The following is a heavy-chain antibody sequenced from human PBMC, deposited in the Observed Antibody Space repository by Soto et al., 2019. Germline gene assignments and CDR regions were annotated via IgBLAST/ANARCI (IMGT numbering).Heavy chain of an antibody. CDR1: GFIVSSNY. CDR2: LYSGGAT. V-gene: IGHV3-53*04. CDR3: VRGRYGSEIH. Sequence: EVRLMESGGGLVQPGGSLRLSCAASGFIVSSNYMTWVRQAPGKGLEWVSLLYSGGATHDAASVKGRFTISSHSSQNTLFLQMNSLRTEDTATYDCVRGRYGSEIHWGQGTKVTVSS. D-gene: IGHD3-10*01. J-gene: IGHJ4*02.